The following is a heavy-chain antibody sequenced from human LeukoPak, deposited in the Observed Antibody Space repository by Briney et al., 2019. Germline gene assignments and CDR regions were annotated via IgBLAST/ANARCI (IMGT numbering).Heavy chain of an antibody. D-gene: IGHD4-17*01. J-gene: IGHJ4*02. CDR3: VTDVAGVGYGELDY. CDR1: GVTFSSYS. CDR2: IKSKTDGGTT. V-gene: IGHV3-15*01. Sequence: GGSLRLSCAASGVTFSSYSMNWVRQAPGKGLEWVGRIKSKTDGGTTDYAAPVKGRFTISRDDSKNTLYLQMNSLKTEDTAVYYCVTDVAGVGYGELDYWGQGTLVTVSS.